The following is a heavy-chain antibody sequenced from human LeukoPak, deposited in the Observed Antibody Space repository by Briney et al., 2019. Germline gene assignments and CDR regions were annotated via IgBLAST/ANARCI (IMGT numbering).Heavy chain of an antibody. Sequence: SETLSLTCTVSGGSISSYYWSGIRQPAGKGLEWIGRIYTGGSTNYNPSLKSRVTMSVDTSKNQFSLKLSSVTAADTAVYYCARGSSIAAAGTRRRGLDPWGQGTLVTVSS. D-gene: IGHD6-13*01. CDR2: IYTGGST. J-gene: IGHJ5*02. V-gene: IGHV4-4*07. CDR1: GGSISSYY. CDR3: ARGSSIAAAGTRRRGLDP.